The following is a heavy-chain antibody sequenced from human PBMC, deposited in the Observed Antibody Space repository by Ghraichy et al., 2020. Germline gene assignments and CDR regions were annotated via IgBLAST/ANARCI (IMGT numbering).Heavy chain of an antibody. Sequence: ASVKVSCKVSGYILNEVSIHWVRQGPGEVFEWMGGFDPEEGKTVYAQKFQGRVTMTEDPSTKTVYMELSSLSSEDTAVYFCATNRGRFLDYFQYWGRGTLVTVSS. J-gene: IGHJ4*02. CDR2: FDPEEGKT. CDR1: GYILNEVS. V-gene: IGHV1-24*01. D-gene: IGHD1-1*01. CDR3: ATNRGRFLDYFQY.